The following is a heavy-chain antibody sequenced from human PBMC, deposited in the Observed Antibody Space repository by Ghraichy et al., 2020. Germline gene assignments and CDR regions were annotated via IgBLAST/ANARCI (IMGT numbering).Heavy chain of an antibody. Sequence: GVLNISCAASGFTFSSYSMNWVRQAPGKGLEWVSYISSSSSTIYYADSVKGRFTISRDNAKNSLYLQMNSLRDEDTAVYYCVVLPFGVPQRSDAFDIWGQGTMVTVSS. J-gene: IGHJ3*02. CDR3: VVLPFGVPQRSDAFDI. CDR1: GFTFSSYS. D-gene: IGHD3-3*01. V-gene: IGHV3-48*02. CDR2: ISSSSSTI.